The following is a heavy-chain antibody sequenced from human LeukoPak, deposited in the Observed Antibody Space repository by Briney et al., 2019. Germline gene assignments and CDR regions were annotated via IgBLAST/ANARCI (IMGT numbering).Heavy chain of an antibody. D-gene: IGHD3-3*01. J-gene: IGHJ4*02. V-gene: IGHV4-39*01. Sequence: SETLSLTCTVSGGSISSSSYYWGWIRQPPGKGLEWIGSIHYSGSTYYNPSLKSRVTISVDTSKNQFSLKLSSVTAADTAVYYCARQGFPYYDFWSGYGFLGYWGQGTLVTVSS. CDR3: ARQGFPYYDFWSGYGFLGY. CDR1: GGSISSSSYY. CDR2: IHYSGST.